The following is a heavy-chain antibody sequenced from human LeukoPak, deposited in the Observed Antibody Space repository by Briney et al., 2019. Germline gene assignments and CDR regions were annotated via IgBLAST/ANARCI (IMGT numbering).Heavy chain of an antibody. CDR2: INHSGST. CDR1: GGSFSGYY. V-gene: IGHV4-34*01. D-gene: IGHD5-12*01. CDR3: ARRGRVATRFRPFDY. Sequence: SETLSLTCAVYGGSFSGYYWSWIRQPPGKGPEWIGEINHSGSTNYNPSLKSRVTISVDTSKNQFSLKLSSVTAADTAVYYCARRGRVATRFRPFDYWGQGTLVTVSS. J-gene: IGHJ4*02.